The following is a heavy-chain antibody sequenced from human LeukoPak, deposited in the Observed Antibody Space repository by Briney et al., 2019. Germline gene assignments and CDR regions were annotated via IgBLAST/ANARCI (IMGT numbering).Heavy chain of an antibody. D-gene: IGHD3-22*01. CDR2: IYHSGST. CDR3: ASGGPRYYDSS. J-gene: IGHJ4*02. V-gene: IGHV4-38-2*02. CDR1: GYSISSGYY. Sequence: SETLSLTCTVSGYSISSGYYWGWIRQPPGKGLEWIGEIYHSGSTNYNPSLKSRVTISVDKSKNQFSLKLSSVTAADTAVYYCASGGPRYYDSSWGQGTLVTVSS.